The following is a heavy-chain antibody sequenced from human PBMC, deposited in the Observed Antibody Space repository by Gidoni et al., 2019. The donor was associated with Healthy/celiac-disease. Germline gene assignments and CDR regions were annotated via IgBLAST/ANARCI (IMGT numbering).Heavy chain of an antibody. D-gene: IGHD6-19*01. CDR1: GGSISSYY. CDR2: IYYSGST. Sequence: QVQLQESGPGLVKPSETLSLTCTVSGGSISSYYWSWIRQPPGKGLEWIGYIYYSGSTNYNPSLKSRVTISVDTSKNQFSLKLSSVTAADTAVYYCARGDKWLVRYWGQGTLVTVSS. CDR3: ARGDKWLVRY. V-gene: IGHV4-59*01. J-gene: IGHJ4*02.